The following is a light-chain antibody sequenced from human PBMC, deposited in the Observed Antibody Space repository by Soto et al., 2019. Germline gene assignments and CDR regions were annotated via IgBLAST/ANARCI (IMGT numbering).Light chain of an antibody. CDR2: GAS. J-gene: IGKJ4*01. CDR1: QSMRSNY. CDR3: QQFGSSPS. Sequence: EVVLTQSPGTLSLSPGESATLSCRASQSMRSNYLAWYQQKPGQAPRLLIYGASSRATGIIPDRFSVSGSGTDFTLTISRLEPEDFAVYYCQQFGSSPSFGGGTKVEI. V-gene: IGKV3-20*01.